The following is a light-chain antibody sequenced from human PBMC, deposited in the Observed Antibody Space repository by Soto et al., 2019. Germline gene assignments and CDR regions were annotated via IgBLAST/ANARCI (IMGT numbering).Light chain of an antibody. J-gene: IGKJ2*01. V-gene: IGKV3-11*01. CDR1: QSVSSY. Sequence: EIVLTQSPATLSLSPGERATLSCRASQSVSSYFAWYQQKPGQAPRLLIYDTSSRATGIPARFSGSGSGTDFTLTISTLEPEDFAVYYCQHFNNWPPPYTFGQGTKLEVK. CDR3: QHFNNWPPPYT. CDR2: DTS.